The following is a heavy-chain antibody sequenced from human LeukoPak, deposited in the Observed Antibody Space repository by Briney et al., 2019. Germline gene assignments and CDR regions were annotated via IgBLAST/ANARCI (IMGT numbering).Heavy chain of an antibody. CDR3: ARDWVLGAFDI. D-gene: IGHD3-16*01. V-gene: IGHV3-48*04. CDR1: GFTFSSYS. Sequence: GGSLRLSCAASGFTFSSYSMNWVRQAPGKGLEWVSYISSSSSTIYYADSVKGRFTISRDNAKNTLYLQMNSLRAEDTAVYYCARDWVLGAFDIWGQGTMVTVSS. J-gene: IGHJ3*02. CDR2: ISSSSSTI.